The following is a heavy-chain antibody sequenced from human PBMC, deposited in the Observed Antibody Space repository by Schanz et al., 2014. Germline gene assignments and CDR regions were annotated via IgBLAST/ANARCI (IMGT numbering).Heavy chain of an antibody. J-gene: IGHJ4*02. CDR2: VSNRRNSDII. CDR3: FSMHYGNSGY. CDR1: GFTVSDHY. V-gene: IGHV3-72*01. Sequence: EVQLVESGGGLVQPGGSLRLSCAVSGFTVSDHYMDWVRQAPGKGLEWLGRVSNRRNSDIIEYAASVEGRFTISRDESKNSVYLQMNSLQTDDTAVYYCFSMHYGNSGYWGQGTLVTVSS. D-gene: IGHD1-7*01.